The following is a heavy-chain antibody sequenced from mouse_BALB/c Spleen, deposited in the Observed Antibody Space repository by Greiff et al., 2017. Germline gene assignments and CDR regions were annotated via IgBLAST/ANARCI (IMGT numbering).Heavy chain of an antibody. Sequence: EVKLVESGGGLVQPGGSRKLSCAASGFTFSDYGMAWVRQAPGKGPEWVAFISNLAYSIYYADTVTGRFTISRENAKNTLYLEMSSLRSEDTAMYYCARDGRYGYGFDDWGQGTTLTVSS. J-gene: IGHJ2*01. D-gene: IGHD1-2*01. CDR2: ISNLAYSI. V-gene: IGHV5-15*02. CDR3: ARDGRYGYGFDD. CDR1: GFTFSDYG.